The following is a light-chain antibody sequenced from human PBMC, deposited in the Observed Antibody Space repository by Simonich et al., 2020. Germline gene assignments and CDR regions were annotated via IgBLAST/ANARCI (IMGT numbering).Light chain of an antibody. CDR2: EDS. J-gene: IGLJ2*01. CDR1: ALSKKY. CDR3: YSTDSSGNHRGV. V-gene: IGLV3-10*01. Sequence: SYELTQPPSVSVSPGQTARITCSGDALSKKYAYWYQQKSGQAPVLVIYEDSKRPSGIPERVSGSSSGTMATVTISGAQVEDEADYYCYSTDSSGNHRGVFGGGTKLTVL.